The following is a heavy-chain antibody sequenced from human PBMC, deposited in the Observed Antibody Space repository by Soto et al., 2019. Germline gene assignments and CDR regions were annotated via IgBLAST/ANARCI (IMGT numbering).Heavy chain of an antibody. CDR1: GFTFSSYA. Sequence: EVQLLESGGDLIQPGGSLRLSCAASGFTFSSYAMSWVRQAPGKGLGWVSAISSSGGSTFYADSVKGRFTISRDNSRNTLYLQRNSLRAEDTAIYYCAKYQPMTQPRPYFDYWGQGNLVTVSS. V-gene: IGHV3-23*01. CDR3: AKYQPMTQPRPYFDY. CDR2: ISSSGGST. J-gene: IGHJ4*02. D-gene: IGHD2-21*02.